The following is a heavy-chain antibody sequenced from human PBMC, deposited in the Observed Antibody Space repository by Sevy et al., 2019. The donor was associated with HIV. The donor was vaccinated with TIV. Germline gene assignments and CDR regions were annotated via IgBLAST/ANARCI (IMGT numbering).Heavy chain of an antibody. D-gene: IGHD3-22*01. CDR3: ARGLYYYDSSGYSDAFDI. V-gene: IGHV5-51*01. CDR1: GYIFKNYW. CDR2: FYPGNSDV. Sequence: GESLKISCKGSGYIFKNYWIGWVRQVPGKGLEWMGIFYPGNSDVRYSPSFQGHVAISAAKSISAAYLQWRSLKASDTAMYFCARGLYYYDSSGYSDAFDIWGQGTMVTVSS. J-gene: IGHJ3*02.